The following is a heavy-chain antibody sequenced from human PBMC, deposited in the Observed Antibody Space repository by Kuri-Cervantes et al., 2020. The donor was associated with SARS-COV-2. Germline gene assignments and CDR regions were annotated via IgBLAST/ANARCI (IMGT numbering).Heavy chain of an antibody. CDR3: ARQYWSGFVNWFDP. Sequence: SETLSLTCVVYGGSWSWIRQPPGKGREWIGEINHSGSTNYNPSLKSRVTISVDTSKNQFSLKLSSVTAADTAVYYCARQYWSGFVNWFDPWGQGTLVTVSS. D-gene: IGHD3-3*01. CDR2: INHSGST. CDR1: GGS. V-gene: IGHV4-34*01. J-gene: IGHJ5*02.